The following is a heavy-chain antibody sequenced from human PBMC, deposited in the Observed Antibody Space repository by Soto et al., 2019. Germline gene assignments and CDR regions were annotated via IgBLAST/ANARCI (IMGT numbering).Heavy chain of an antibody. CDR2: ISGSGGSI. V-gene: IGHV3-23*01. CDR3: VKGYWKGDV. J-gene: IGHJ6*02. CDR1: GFTFSTYA. Sequence: EVQLLESGGGLVQPGGSLRLSCAASGFTFSTYAMNWVRQAPGNGLEWVSAISGSGGSIHYADSVKGRFTISRDNSKNTLYMQMTSLRAVDTAVYHCVKGYWKGDVWGQGTTVTVSS. D-gene: IGHD1-1*01.